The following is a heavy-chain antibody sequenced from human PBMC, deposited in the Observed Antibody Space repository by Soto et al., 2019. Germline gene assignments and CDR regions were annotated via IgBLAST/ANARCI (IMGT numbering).Heavy chain of an antibody. J-gene: IGHJ6*02. Sequence: QVQLVQSGAEVRKPGASVRVSCRTSGYTFITYGISWVRQAPGQGLEWMGRISPYNGDAKYAHNFQGRVTMTTDTSTNTAYMEMTSLISDDTAVYYCASDLIMRFQWGRVIAPQYSYYGMEVWGQGTTVTVSS. D-gene: IGHD2-21*01. CDR2: ISPYNGDA. V-gene: IGHV1-18*01. CDR3: ASDLIMRFQWGRVIAPQYSYYGMEV. CDR1: GYTFITYG.